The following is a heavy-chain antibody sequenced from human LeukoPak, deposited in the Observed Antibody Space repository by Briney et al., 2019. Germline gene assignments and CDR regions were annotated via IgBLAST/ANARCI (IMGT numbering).Heavy chain of an antibody. CDR1: GFTISSNY. Sequence: GGSLRLSCAASGFTISSNYMSWVRQAPGKGLEWVSVIYSGGSTYYADSVKGRFTISRDNSKNTLYLQMNSLRAEDTAVYYCASSSIAARPFDYWGQGTLVTVSS. V-gene: IGHV3-66*01. J-gene: IGHJ4*02. CDR3: ASSSIAARPFDY. CDR2: IYSGGST. D-gene: IGHD6-6*01.